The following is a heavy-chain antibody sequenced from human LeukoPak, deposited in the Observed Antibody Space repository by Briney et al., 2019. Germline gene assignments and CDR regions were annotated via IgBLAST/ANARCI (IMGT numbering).Heavy chain of an antibody. V-gene: IGHV1-2*02. CDR1: GYTFTGYY. CDR3: ARSIAAAGGDIDY. D-gene: IGHD6-13*01. CDR2: INPNSGGT. J-gene: IGHJ4*02. Sequence: ASVKVSCKASGYTFTGYYMHWVRQAPGQGLEWMGWINPNSGGTNYAQKFQGRVTMTRDTSISTAYMELSRLRSGDTAVYYCARSIAAAGGDIDYWGQGTLVTVSS.